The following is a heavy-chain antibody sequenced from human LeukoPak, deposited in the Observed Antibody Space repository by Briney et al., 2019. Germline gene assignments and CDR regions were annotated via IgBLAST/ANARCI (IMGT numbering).Heavy chain of an antibody. Sequence: PSGTLSHTCTVSGDSISSYDWSWIRQPPGKGLEWIGYFSYSGSTNYNPSLKSRVTISVDTSKNQVSLKLSSVTAADTAVYYCARVSWPGRGSRFDPWGQGTRVTVSS. V-gene: IGHV4-59*01. D-gene: IGHD3-16*01. CDR1: GDSISSYD. CDR3: ARVSWPGRGSRFDP. J-gene: IGHJ5*02. CDR2: FSYSGST.